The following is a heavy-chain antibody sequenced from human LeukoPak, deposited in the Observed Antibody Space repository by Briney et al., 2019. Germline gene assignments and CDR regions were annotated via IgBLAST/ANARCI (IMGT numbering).Heavy chain of an antibody. J-gene: IGHJ3*01. CDR3: AKDKGSVLVVAATQDEGFDF. CDR2: MKHSGST. CDR1: GGFFSGYY. V-gene: IGHV4-34*01. Sequence: SETLSLTCAVYGGFFSGYYWRWLRQPPGKGLEWLGEMKHSGSTNYNPSHKGRVTISVDTSKNQFSLKLNSLTAALTAIYYCAKDKGSVLVVAATQDEGFDFWGQGTMVSVSS. D-gene: IGHD2-15*01.